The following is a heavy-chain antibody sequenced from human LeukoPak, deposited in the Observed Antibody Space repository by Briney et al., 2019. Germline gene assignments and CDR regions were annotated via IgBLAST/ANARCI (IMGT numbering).Heavy chain of an antibody. D-gene: IGHD3-10*01. Sequence: SETLSLTCAVYGGSFSGYYWSWIRQPPGKGLEWIGEINHSGSTNYNPSLKSRVTISVDTSKNQFSLKLSSVTAADTAVYYCARGVISFYYYYYYMDVWGKGTTVTISS. CDR1: GGSFSGYY. J-gene: IGHJ6*03. CDR3: ARGVISFYYYYYYMDV. V-gene: IGHV4-34*01. CDR2: INHSGST.